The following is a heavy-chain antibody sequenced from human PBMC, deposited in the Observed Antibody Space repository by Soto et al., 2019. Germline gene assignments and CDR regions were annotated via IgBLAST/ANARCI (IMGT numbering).Heavy chain of an antibody. V-gene: IGHV3-53*01. Sequence: TGGSLRLSCAASGFTVSSNYMSWVRQAPGKGLEWVSVIYSGGSTYYADSVKGRFTISRENAKNSLYLQMNSLRAGDTAVYYCARESSVAGTYYGMDVWGQGTTVTVSS. D-gene: IGHD6-19*01. CDR1: GFTVSSNY. J-gene: IGHJ6*02. CDR3: ARESSVAGTYYGMDV. CDR2: IYSGGST.